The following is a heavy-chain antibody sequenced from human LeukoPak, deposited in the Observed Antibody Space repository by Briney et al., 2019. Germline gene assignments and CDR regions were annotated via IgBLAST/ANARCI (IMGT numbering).Heavy chain of an antibody. CDR2: MNPNSGNT. CDR1: GYTFTSCD. D-gene: IGHD3-3*01. CDR3: ARGGYDFWSGYYTGINY. V-gene: IGHV1-8*01. J-gene: IGHJ4*02. Sequence: ASVKVSCKASGYTFTSCDINWVRQATGQGLEWMGWMNPNSGNTGYAQKFQGRVTMTRNTSISTAYMELSSLRSEDTAVYYCARGGYDFWSGYYTGINYWGQGTLVTVSS.